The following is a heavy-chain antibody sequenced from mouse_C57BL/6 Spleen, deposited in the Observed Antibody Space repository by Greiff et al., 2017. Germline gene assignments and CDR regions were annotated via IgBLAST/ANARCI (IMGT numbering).Heavy chain of an antibody. Sequence: DVQLQESGGGLVKPGGSLKLSCAASGFTFSDYGMHWVRQAPEKGLEWVAYISSGSSTIYYADTVKGRFTISRDNAKNTLFLQMTSLRSEDTAMYYCARCGGYYFDYWGQGTTLTVSS. CDR1: GFTFSDYG. CDR2: ISSGSSTI. V-gene: IGHV5-17*01. J-gene: IGHJ2*01. CDR3: ARCGGYYFDY.